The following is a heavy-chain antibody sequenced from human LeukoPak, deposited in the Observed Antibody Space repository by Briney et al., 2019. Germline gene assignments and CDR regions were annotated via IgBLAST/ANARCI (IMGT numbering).Heavy chain of an antibody. CDR1: GYTFTSYD. J-gene: IGHJ5*02. V-gene: IGHV1-8*01. CDR2: MNPNSGNT. D-gene: IGHD6-19*01. CDR3: ARGNAFYSSGWMNWFDP. Sequence: ASVKVSCKASGYTFTSYDINWVRQATGQGLEWMGWMNPNSGNTGYAQKFQGRVIMTRNTSISTAYMELSSLRSEDTAVYYCARGNAFYSSGWMNWFDPWGQGTLVTVSS.